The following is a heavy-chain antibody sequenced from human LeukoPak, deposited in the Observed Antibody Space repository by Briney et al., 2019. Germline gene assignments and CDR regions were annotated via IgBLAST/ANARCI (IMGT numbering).Heavy chain of an antibody. V-gene: IGHV1-18*01. CDR3: ASHKYCTSTSCYAFDI. D-gene: IGHD2-2*01. J-gene: IGHJ3*02. Sequence: ASVKVSCKASGYTFTSYGISWVRQAPGQGLEWMGWISAYNGNTNYAQKLQGRVTMTTDTSTSTAYMELRSLRSDDTAVYYCASHKYCTSTSCYAFDIWGQGTMVIVSS. CDR2: ISAYNGNT. CDR1: GYTFTSYG.